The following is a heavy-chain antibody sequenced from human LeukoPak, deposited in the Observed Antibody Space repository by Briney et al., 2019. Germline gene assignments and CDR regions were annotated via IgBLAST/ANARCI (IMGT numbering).Heavy chain of an antibody. CDR3: ASRIEQAFDI. CDR2: IIPIFGTA. V-gene: IGHV1-69*06. Sequence: SVKVSCKASGGTFSSYAISWVRQAPGQGLEWMGGIIPIFGTADYAQKFQGRVTITADKSTSTAYMELSSLRSEDTALYYCASRIEQAFDIWGQGTMVTVSS. CDR1: GGTFSSYA. J-gene: IGHJ3*02. D-gene: IGHD1-14*01.